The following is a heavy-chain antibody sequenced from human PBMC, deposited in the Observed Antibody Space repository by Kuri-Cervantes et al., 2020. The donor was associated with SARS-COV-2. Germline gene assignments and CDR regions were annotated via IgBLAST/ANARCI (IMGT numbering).Heavy chain of an antibody. CDR2: IYYSGST. J-gene: IGHJ6*03. D-gene: IGHD6-13*01. CDR3: ARTYSSSPKRLPNDYMDV. CDR1: GGSISSYY. Sequence: ESLKISCTVSGGSISSYYWSWIRQPPGKGLEWIGYIYYSGSTNYNPSLKSRVTISVDTSKNQFSLKLSSVTAADTAVYYCARTYSSSPKRLPNDYMDVWGKGTTVTVSS. V-gene: IGHV4-59*12.